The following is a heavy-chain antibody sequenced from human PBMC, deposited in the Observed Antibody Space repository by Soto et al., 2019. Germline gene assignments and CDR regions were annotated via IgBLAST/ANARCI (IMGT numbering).Heavy chain of an antibody. D-gene: IGHD1-26*01. CDR1: GFTFSNAW. J-gene: IGHJ6*02. Sequence: EVQLVESGGGLVKPGGSLRLSCAASGFTFSNAWMNWVRQAPGKGLEWVGRIKSKADGGTTDYAAPVKGRFTISRDDSKNTLLLQMNRLKNGETGGYYCTTEGIPSNSGRGRGMDVWGQGTTVTVSS. CDR3: TTEGIPSNSGRGRGMDV. CDR2: IKSKADGGTT. V-gene: IGHV3-15*07.